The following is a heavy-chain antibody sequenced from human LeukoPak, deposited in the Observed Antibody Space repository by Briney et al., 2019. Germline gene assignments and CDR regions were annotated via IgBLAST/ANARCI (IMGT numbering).Heavy chain of an antibody. Sequence: SETLSLACAVYGVSFSGYYWSWIRQPPGKGLEWIGEINDSRSSNYNPSLKSRVTISVDTSKNQFSLRLSSVTAADTAVYYCARGSKAAPGTFDYWGQGTLVTVSS. CDR2: INDSRSS. D-gene: IGHD6-13*01. CDR1: GVSFSGYY. J-gene: IGHJ4*02. CDR3: ARGSKAAPGTFDY. V-gene: IGHV4-34*01.